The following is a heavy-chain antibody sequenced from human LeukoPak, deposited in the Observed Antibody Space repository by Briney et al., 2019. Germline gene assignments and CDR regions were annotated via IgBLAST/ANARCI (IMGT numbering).Heavy chain of an antibody. CDR1: GLTVSSYS. CDR2: ISSSSSTI. CDR3: ARGYDDFDY. V-gene: IGHV3-48*02. Sequence: GGSLRLSCVASGLTVSSYSMNWVRQAPGKGLEWVSYISSSSSTIYYADSVKGRFTISRDNAKNSLDLQMNSLRDEDTAVYYCARGYDDFDYWGQGTLVTVSS. D-gene: IGHD1-1*01. J-gene: IGHJ4*02.